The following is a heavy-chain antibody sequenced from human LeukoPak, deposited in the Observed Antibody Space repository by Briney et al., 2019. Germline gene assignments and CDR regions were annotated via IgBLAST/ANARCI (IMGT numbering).Heavy chain of an antibody. CDR1: GCTFTDYY. D-gene: IGHD3-9*01. J-gene: IGHJ4*02. CDR2: INPNSGGT. V-gene: IGHV1-2*06. Sequence: ASVKVSCKVSGCTFTDYYMHWVQQAPGKGLEWMGRINPNSGGTNYAQKFQGRVTMTRDTSISTAYMELSRLRSDDTAVYYCARDSDDILNYWGQGTLVTVSS. CDR3: ARDSDDILNY.